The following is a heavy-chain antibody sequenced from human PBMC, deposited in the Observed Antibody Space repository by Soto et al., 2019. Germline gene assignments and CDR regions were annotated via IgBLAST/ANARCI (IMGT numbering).Heavy chain of an antibody. J-gene: IGHJ4*02. CDR1: GGSFSGYY. Sequence: QVQLQQWGAGLLKPSETLSLTCAVYGGSFSGYYWSWIRQPPGKGLEWIGEINHSGSTNYNPSLKSRVSISVDTSKNQFSLKLSSVTAADTAVYYCASWAPGCSGDFDYWGQVTLVTVSS. CDR2: INHSGST. D-gene: IGHD3-10*02. CDR3: ASWAPGCSGDFDY. V-gene: IGHV4-34*01.